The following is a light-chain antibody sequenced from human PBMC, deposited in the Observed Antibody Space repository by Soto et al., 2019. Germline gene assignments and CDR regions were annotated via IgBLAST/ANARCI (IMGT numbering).Light chain of an antibody. V-gene: IGLV2-14*03. CDR1: SSDVGGYNF. J-gene: IGLJ2*01. Sequence: QSALTQPASVSGSPGQSITISCTGTSSDVGGYNFVSWYQQHPGKATKLMLYNVYDRPSGISHRFSGSRSGNTASLTISGLQAEDEAHYYCNSYTSSSTLVFGGGTKLTVL. CDR3: NSYTSSSTLV. CDR2: NVY.